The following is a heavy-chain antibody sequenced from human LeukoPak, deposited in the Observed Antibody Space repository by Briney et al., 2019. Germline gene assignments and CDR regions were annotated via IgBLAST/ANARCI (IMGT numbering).Heavy chain of an antibody. CDR1: GFTFSSYS. V-gene: IGHV3-21*01. J-gene: IGHJ5*02. CDR3: ARDQRVGQTVTTPMAWFDP. CDR2: ISSSSSYI. D-gene: IGHD4-17*01. Sequence: GGSLRLSCAASGFTFSSYSMNWVRQAPGKGLERVSSISSSSSYIYYADSVKGRFTISRDNAKNSLYLQTNSLRAEDTAVYYCARDQRVGQTVTTPMAWFDPWGQGTLVTVSS.